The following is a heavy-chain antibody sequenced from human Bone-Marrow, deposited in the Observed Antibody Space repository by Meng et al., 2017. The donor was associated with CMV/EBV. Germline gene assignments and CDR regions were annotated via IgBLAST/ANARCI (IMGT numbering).Heavy chain of an antibody. CDR1: GGTFSSYA. CDR2: IIPILGIA. D-gene: IGHD4-11*01. V-gene: IGHV1-69*10. J-gene: IGHJ6*02. CDR3: ARDGGHDYRYYYYGMDV. Sequence: SVKVSCKASGGTFSSYAISWVRQAPGQGLEWMGGIIPILGIANYAQKFQGRVTITADKSTSTAYMELSSLRSEDTAVYYCARDGGHDYRYYYYGMDVWGQGTTVTSP.